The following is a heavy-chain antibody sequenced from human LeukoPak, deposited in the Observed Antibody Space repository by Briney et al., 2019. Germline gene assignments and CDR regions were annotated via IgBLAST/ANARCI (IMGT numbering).Heavy chain of an antibody. J-gene: IGHJ4*02. Sequence: PGGSLRLSCAASGFTFRDHAMTWIRQTPGRGLESVSSVGAGGDVTHYADSVKGRFTISRDNSRSTLYLQMNSLRPEDTAIYYCAREGYYGSGSPPSLYFDYWGQGTLVTVSS. D-gene: IGHD3-10*01. CDR2: VGAGGDVT. V-gene: IGHV3-23*01. CDR1: GFTFRDHA. CDR3: AREGYYGSGSPPSLYFDY.